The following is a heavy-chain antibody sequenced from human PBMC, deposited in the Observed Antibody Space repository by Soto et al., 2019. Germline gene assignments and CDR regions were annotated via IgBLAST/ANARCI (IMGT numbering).Heavy chain of an antibody. CDR2: IYYSGST. J-gene: IGHJ5*02. CDR3: ARQMIVVVIAWFDP. CDR1: GGSISSSSYY. Sequence: SETLSLTCTVSGGSISSSSYYWGWIRQPPGKGLEWIGSIYYSGSTYYNPSLKSRVTISVDTSKNQFSLKLSSVTAADTAVYYCARQMIVVVIAWFDPWGQGTLVTVSS. V-gene: IGHV4-39*01. D-gene: IGHD3-22*01.